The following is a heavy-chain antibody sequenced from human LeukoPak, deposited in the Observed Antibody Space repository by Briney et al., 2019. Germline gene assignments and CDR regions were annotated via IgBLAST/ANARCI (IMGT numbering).Heavy chain of an antibody. J-gene: IGHJ2*01. V-gene: IGHV4-30-4*01. CDR2: IYYSGST. Sequence: SETLSLTCTVSGGSISSGDYYWSWIRQPPGTGLEWIGYIYYSGSTYYNPSLKSRVTISVDTSKNQFSLKLNSVTAADTAVYYCAREVPWVWNFDVWGRGTLVTVSS. CDR3: AREVPWVWNFDV. D-gene: IGHD1-26*01. CDR1: GGSISSGDYY.